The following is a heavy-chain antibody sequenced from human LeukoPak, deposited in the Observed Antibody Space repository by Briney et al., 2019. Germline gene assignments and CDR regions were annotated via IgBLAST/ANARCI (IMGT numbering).Heavy chain of an antibody. CDR2: ISTDGSST. CDR3: ARDVMGNNWFDP. D-gene: IGHD7-27*01. Sequence: GGSLRLSCAASGFTFSSYWMHWVRQAPGKGLVWVSRISTDGSSTSYADFVKGRFTISRDNAKNTLYLQMNSLRAEDTAVYCCARDVMGNNWFDPWGQGTLVTVSS. J-gene: IGHJ5*02. CDR1: GFTFSSYW. V-gene: IGHV3-74*01.